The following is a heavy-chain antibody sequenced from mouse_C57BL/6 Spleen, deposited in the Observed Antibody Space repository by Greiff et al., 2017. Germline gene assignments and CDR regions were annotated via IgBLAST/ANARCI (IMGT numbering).Heavy chain of an antibody. J-gene: IGHJ3*01. CDR2: INPYNGDT. Sequence: EVQLQQSGPELVKPGDSVKISCKASGYSFTGYFMNWVMQSHGKSLEWIGRINPYNGDTFYNQKFKGKATLTVDKSSSTAHMELRSLTSEDSAVYYCARSGYGNGWFAYWGQGTLVTVSA. D-gene: IGHD2-1*01. CDR1: GYSFTGYF. CDR3: ARSGYGNGWFAY. V-gene: IGHV1-20*01.